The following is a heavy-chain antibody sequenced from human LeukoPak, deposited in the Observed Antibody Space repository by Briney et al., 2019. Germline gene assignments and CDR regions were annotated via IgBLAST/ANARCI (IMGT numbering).Heavy chain of an antibody. J-gene: IGHJ4*02. CDR3: AGVNWNDVGSFDY. V-gene: IGHV3-48*02. D-gene: IGHD1-20*01. Sequence: GGSLRLSCAASGFTFSNYIMNWVRQAPGKGLEWLSYISSSSPIYYADSVKGRFTISRDNAKNSLYLQMNSLRDEDTGVYYCAGVNWNDVGSFDYWGQGTLVTVSS. CDR2: ISSSSPI. CDR1: GFTFSNYI.